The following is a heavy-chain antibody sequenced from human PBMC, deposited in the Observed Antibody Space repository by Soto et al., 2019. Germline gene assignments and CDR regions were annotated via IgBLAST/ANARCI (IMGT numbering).Heavy chain of an antibody. CDR2: IKQDGSEK. CDR3: ANKLNVGELSLYEYFDY. D-gene: IGHD3-16*02. CDR1: GFTFSSYW. Sequence: GSLRLSCAASGFTFSSYWMSWVRQAPGKGLEWVANIKQDGSEKYYVDSVKGRFTISRDNAKNSLYLQMNSLRAEDTAVYYCANKLNVGELSLYEYFDYWGPGTLVTVSS. V-gene: IGHV3-7*01. J-gene: IGHJ4*02.